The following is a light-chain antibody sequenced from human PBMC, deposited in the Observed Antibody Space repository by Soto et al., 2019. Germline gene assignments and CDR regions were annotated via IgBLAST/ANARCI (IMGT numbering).Light chain of an antibody. J-gene: IGLJ2*01. CDR2: DVS. CDR1: SSDVGGYNY. Sequence: QSALTQPASVSGSPGQPITISCTGTSSDVGGYNYVSWYQQHPGKAPKLMIYDVSNRPSGVSNRFSGSKSGNTASLTISGLQAEDEADYYCNSYTSSSTLLFGGGTKLTVL. V-gene: IGLV2-14*01. CDR3: NSYTSSSTLL.